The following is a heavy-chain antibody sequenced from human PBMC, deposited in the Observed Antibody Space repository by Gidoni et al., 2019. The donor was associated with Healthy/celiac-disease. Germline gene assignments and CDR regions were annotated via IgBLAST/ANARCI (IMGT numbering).Heavy chain of an antibody. CDR2: IIPIFGTA. CDR3: ARDRGKEPGGDYFDY. V-gene: IGHV1-69*01. D-gene: IGHD2-15*01. Sequence: QVQLVQSGAEVKKPGSSVKVSCKASGGTFSSYAISWVRQAPGQGREWIGGIIPIFGTANDAQKFQGRVTSTADESTSTAYMELSSLRSEDTAVYYCARDRGKEPGGDYFDYWGQGTLVTVSS. J-gene: IGHJ4*02. CDR1: GGTFSSYA.